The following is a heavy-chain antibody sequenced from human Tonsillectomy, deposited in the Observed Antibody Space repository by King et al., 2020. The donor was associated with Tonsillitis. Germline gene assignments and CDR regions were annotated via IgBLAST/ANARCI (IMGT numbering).Heavy chain of an antibody. Sequence: VQLVESGPGLVKPSETLSLTCTVSGGAIRNYYWNWIRQPAGKGLEWLGRVYASGNTIYNPSLKSRVTMSIDTSNNQFSLNLSSVTAADTAVYYCAQLTHPRGWFDPWGQGTLVIVSS. V-gene: IGHV4-4*07. CDR1: GGAIRNYY. J-gene: IGHJ5*02. CDR3: AQLTHPRGWFDP. D-gene: IGHD3-10*01. CDR2: VYASGNT.